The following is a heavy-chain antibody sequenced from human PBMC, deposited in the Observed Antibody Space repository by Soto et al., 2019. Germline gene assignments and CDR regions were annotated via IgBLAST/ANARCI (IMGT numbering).Heavy chain of an antibody. CDR2: MNPNSGNT. CDR3: ARGINGYDFWSGPDV. CDR1: GYTFTSYD. J-gene: IGHJ6*04. D-gene: IGHD3-3*01. V-gene: IGHV1-8*01. Sequence: ASVKVSCKASGYTFTSYDINWVRQATGQGLEWMGWMNPNSGNTGYAQKFQGRVTMTRNTSISTAYMELSSLRSEDMAVYYCARGINGYDFWSGPDVWGKGTTVTVSS.